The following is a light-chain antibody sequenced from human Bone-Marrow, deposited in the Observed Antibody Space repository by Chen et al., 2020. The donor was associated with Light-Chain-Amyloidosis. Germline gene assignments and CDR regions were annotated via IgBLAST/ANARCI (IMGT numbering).Light chain of an antibody. Sequence: QSALTQPASVSGSPGQSITISCTGTVTDVGSYNLVPLYQQYPGKAPKLLIYEDTKRPSGVSHRFSASKSGITASLTISGIQAEDEAVYYCCSYAGTPWLFGGGTYLTVL. J-gene: IGLJ3*02. V-gene: IGLV2-23*01. CDR1: VTDVGSYNL. CDR3: CSYAGTPWL. CDR2: EDT.